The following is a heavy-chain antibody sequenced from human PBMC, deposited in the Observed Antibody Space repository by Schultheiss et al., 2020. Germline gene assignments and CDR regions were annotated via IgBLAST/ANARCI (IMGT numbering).Heavy chain of an antibody. V-gene: IGHV4-59*01. CDR1: GGSISSYY. CDR3: ARDLRGLDY. Sequence: SETLSLTCTVSGGSISSYYWSWIRQPPGKGLEWIGYIYYSGTTKYNASLKSRVTISVDTSKNQFSLKLSSVTAADTAVYYCARDLRGLDYWGQGTLVTVSS. CDR2: IYYSGTT. J-gene: IGHJ4*02.